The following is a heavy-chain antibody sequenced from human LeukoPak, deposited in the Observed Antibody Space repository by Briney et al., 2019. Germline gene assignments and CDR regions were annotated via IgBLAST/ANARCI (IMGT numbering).Heavy chain of an antibody. Sequence: SETLSLTCTVSGGSVSSYYWSWIRQPPGKGLEWIGYIYDSGSTNYNPSLKSRVTMSVDTSKNQFSLKLSSVTAADTAVYYCAREDGSGIIDYWGQGTLVTVSS. J-gene: IGHJ4*02. CDR3: AREDGSGIIDY. D-gene: IGHD3-10*01. V-gene: IGHV4-59*02. CDR2: IYDSGST. CDR1: GGSVSSYY.